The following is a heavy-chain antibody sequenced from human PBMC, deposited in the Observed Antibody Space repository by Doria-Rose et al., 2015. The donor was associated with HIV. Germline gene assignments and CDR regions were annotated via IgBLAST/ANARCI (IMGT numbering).Heavy chain of an antibody. CDR1: GVSLSSPGMG. CDR3: ARIKSSRWYHKYYFDF. D-gene: IGHD6-13*01. V-gene: IGHV2-26*01. CDR2: MFSDDER. Sequence: ITLKESGPVLVKPTETLTLTCTVSGVSLSSPGMGVSWIRQPPGKALEWLANMFSDDERSYKPSLKSRLTISRSTSKSQVVLTMTDMDPVDTATYYCARIKSSRWYHKYYFDFWGQGTLVIVSA. J-gene: IGHJ4*02.